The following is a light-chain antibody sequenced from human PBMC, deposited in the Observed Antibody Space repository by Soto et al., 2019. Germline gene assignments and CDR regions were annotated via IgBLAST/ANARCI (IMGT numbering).Light chain of an antibody. CDR1: QTINNNF. CDR2: AAS. CDR3: QQYGSSPPYT. J-gene: IGKJ2*01. V-gene: IGKV3-20*01. Sequence: EIVMTQSPGTLSLSPGERATLSCRASQTINNNFLGWYQQKPGQPPMLLIFAASRRATGIPDRFSGSGSGTDFTLTISRVEPGDFGVYYCQQYGSSPPYTFGLGTKLDIK.